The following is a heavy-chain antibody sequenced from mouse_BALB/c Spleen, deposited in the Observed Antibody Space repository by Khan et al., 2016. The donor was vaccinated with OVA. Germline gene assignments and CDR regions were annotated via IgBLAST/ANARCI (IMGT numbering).Heavy chain of an antibody. J-gene: IGHJ4*01. CDR2: IDPANGNT. D-gene: IGHD1-1*01. CDR1: GFNIKDTY. V-gene: IGHV14-3*02. CDR3: ADSFILYAMDY. Sequence: VRLQQSGAELMKPGASVKLSCTVSGFNIKDTYMHWVKQRPEQGLEWIGRIDPANGNTKYDPKFQGKATMTADTSSNTAYLQLSSLTSEDPAVSYCADSFILYAMDYWGQGTTVTVSS.